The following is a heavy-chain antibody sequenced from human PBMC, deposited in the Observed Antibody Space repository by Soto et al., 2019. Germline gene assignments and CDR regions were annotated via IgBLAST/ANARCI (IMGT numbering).Heavy chain of an antibody. Sequence: GGSLRLSCAASGFTVSSNYMSWVRQAPGKGLEWVSVIYSGCSTYYADSVKGRFTISRDNSKNTLYRQMNSLRAEDTAVYYCARDKGSYPNDAFDIWGQGTMVTVAS. CDR1: GFTVSSNY. V-gene: IGHV3-66*01. J-gene: IGHJ3*02. CDR2: IYSGCST. CDR3: ARDKGSYPNDAFDI. D-gene: IGHD1-26*01.